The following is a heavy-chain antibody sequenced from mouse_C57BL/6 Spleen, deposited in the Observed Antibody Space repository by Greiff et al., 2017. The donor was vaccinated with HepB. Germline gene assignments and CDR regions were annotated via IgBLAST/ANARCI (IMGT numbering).Heavy chain of an antibody. V-gene: IGHV5-4*01. CDR2: ISDGGSYT. J-gene: IGHJ3*01. CDR3: ARDPRGFAY. Sequence: EVQRVESGGGLVKPGGSLKLSCAASGFTFSSYAMSWVRQTPEKRLEWVATISDGGSYTYYPDNVKGRFTISRDNAKNNLYLQMSHLKSEDTAMYYCARDPRGFAYWGQGTLVTVSA. CDR1: GFTFSSYA.